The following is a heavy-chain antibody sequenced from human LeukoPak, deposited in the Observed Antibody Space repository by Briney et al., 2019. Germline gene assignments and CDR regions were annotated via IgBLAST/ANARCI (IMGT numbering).Heavy chain of an antibody. J-gene: IGHJ6*03. CDR1: GGTFSSYA. CDR2: IIPIFGTA. V-gene: IGHV1-69*06. D-gene: IGHD6-13*01. Sequence: ASVKVSCKASGGTFSSYAISWVRQAPGQGLEWMGGIIPIFGTANHAQKFQGRVTITADKSTSTAYMELSSLRSEDTAVYYCARGHGSSWWFYYYMDVWGKGTTVTVPS. CDR3: ARGHGSSWWFYYYMDV.